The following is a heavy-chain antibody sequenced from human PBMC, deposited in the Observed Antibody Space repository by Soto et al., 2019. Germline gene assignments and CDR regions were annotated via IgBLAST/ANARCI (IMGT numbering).Heavy chain of an antibody. V-gene: IGHV3-74*03. CDR2: IDSDGNST. D-gene: IGHD1-26*01. CDR1: GFTFSSYW. J-gene: IGHJ4*02. CDR3: VRDDVGVGIDY. Sequence: EVQLVESGGGLVQPGGSLRLSCAASGFTFSSYWMHWVRQVLGKGLVWVSHIDSDGNSTTYADSVKGRFTISRDNAKNTVYLQMNSLRAEDTAVYYCVRDDVGVGIDYWGLGTLVTVSS.